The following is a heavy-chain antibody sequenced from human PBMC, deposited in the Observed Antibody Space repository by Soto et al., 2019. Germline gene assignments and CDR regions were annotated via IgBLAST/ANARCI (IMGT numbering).Heavy chain of an antibody. CDR2: IIPKFGTT. CDR3: AREGSYSYGPSNWFDP. D-gene: IGHD5-18*01. Sequence: SVKVSCKASGGTFSTYGMNWVRLAPGQGLEWMGGIIPKFGTTNYAQKFQGRVTITADESTNTAYMELNYLRSEDTAVYFCAREGSYSYGPSNWFDPWGQGTLVTVSS. J-gene: IGHJ5*02. V-gene: IGHV1-69*13. CDR1: GGTFSTYG.